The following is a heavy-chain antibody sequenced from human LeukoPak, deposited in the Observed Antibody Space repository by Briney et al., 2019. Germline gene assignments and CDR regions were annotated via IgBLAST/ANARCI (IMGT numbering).Heavy chain of an antibody. CDR3: ATKSTTTVGAFDI. CDR1: GYTFIDYY. J-gene: IGHJ3*02. CDR2: VDPEDGEA. D-gene: IGHD4-23*01. V-gene: IGHV1-69-2*01. Sequence: ASVKISCKASGYTFIDYYIHWVQQAPGKGLEWMGRVDPEDGEALYAEKFQGRFTITADRSTTTAYMELSSLGSEDTAVYYCATKSTTTVGAFDIWGQGTMVTVSS.